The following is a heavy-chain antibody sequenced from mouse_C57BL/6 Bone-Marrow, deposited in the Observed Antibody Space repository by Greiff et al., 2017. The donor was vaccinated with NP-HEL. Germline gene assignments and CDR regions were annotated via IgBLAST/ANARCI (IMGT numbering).Heavy chain of an antibody. Sequence: DVQLQESGPGMVKPSQSLSLTCPVTGYSITSGYDWHWIRHFPGNILEWMGYISYSGSTNYNPSLQSRISITHDTSKNHFFLKLNSVTTEDTATYSFSLWGLSDYYAMDSCRQGTSVTVSS. V-gene: IGHV3-1*01. CDR3: SLWGLSDYYAMDS. D-gene: IGHD2-13*01. CDR2: ISYSGST. J-gene: IGHJ4*01. CDR1: GYSITSGYD.